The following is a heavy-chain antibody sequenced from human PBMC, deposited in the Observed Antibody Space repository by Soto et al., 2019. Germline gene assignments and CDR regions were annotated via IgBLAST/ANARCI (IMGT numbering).Heavy chain of an antibody. CDR3: ARAAVANLHYFDY. V-gene: IGHV4-59*01. Sequence: PSETLSLTCTVSGGSISSYYWSWIRQPPGKGLEWIGYIYYSGSTNYNPSLKSRVTISVDTSKNQFSLKLSSVTAADTAVYYCARAAVANLHYFDYWGQGTLVTVSS. CDR2: IYYSGST. D-gene: IGHD6-19*01. CDR1: GGSISSYY. J-gene: IGHJ4*02.